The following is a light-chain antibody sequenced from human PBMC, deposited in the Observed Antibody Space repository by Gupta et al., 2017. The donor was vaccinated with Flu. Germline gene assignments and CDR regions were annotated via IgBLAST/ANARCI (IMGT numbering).Light chain of an antibody. CDR1: QGISSY. CDR3: QQLKSYPRA. Sequence: PSFLSASVGDRVTITCRASQGISSYLAWYQQKPGKAPKLLIYAASTLQSGVPSRFSGSGSGTEFTLTISSLQPEDFATYYCQQLKSYPRAFGQGTRLEIK. V-gene: IGKV1-9*01. J-gene: IGKJ5*01. CDR2: AAS.